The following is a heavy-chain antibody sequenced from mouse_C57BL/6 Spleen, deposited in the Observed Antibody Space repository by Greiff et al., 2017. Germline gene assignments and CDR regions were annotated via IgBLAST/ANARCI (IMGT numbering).Heavy chain of an antibody. V-gene: IGHV5-4*01. CDR1: GFTFSSYA. Sequence: EVKLQESGGGLVKPGGSLKLSCAASGFTFSSYAMSWVRQTPEKRLEWVATISDGGSYTYYPDNVKGRFTISRDNAKNNLYLQMSHLKSEDTAMYYCAREGLRPHYYAMDYWGQGTSVTVSS. J-gene: IGHJ4*01. D-gene: IGHD1-2*01. CDR2: ISDGGSYT. CDR3: AREGLRPHYYAMDY.